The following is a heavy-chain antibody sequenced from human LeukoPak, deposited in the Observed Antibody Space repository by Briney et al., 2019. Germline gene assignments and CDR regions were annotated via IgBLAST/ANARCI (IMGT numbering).Heavy chain of an antibody. CDR2: IKEDGSVK. CDR3: ASIGYSSSSGDY. D-gene: IGHD6-6*01. J-gene: IGHJ4*02. CDR1: RFTFSRYW. Sequence: PGGSLRLSCAASRFTFSRYWMNWVRQAPGKGLEWVANIKEDGSVKYYADSVKGRFTISRDNAKNSVYLQMNNLRAEDTAMYYCASIGYSSSSGDYWGQGTLVTVSS. V-gene: IGHV3-7*01.